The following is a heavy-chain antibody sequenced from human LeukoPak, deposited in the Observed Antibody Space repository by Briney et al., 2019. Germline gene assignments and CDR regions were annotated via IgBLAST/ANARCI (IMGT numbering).Heavy chain of an antibody. V-gene: IGHV3-74*01. J-gene: IGHJ4*02. CDR2: INSDGSST. CDR1: GFTFSSYW. CDR3: ARDGPQQLGVFDY. D-gene: IGHD6-13*01. Sequence: PGGSLRLSCAASGFTFSSYWIHWVRQAPGKGLVWVSRINSDGSSTSYADSVKGRFTISRDNAKNTLYLQMNSLRAEDTAVYYCARDGPQQLGVFDYWGQGTLVTVSS.